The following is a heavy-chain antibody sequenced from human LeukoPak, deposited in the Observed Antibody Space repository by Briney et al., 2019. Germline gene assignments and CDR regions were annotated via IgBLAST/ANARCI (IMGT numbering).Heavy chain of an antibody. CDR1: GFTFSSYS. Sequence: GGSLRLSCAASGFTFSSYSMNWVRQAPGKGLEWVSSISSSSSYLYYADSVKGRFTISRDNANNSLYLQMNSLRAEDTAVYYYARGAPRVAARGDYWGQGTLVTVSS. CDR2: ISSSSSYL. D-gene: IGHD2-15*01. V-gene: IGHV3-21*01. J-gene: IGHJ4*02. CDR3: ARGAPRVAARGDY.